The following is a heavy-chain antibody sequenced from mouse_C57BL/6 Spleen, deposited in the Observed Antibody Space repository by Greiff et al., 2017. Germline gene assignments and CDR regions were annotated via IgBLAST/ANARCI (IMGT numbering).Heavy chain of an antibody. D-gene: IGHD1-1*01. J-gene: IGHJ4*01. V-gene: IGHV1-64*01. CDR2: IHPNSGST. Sequence: QVQLQQSGAELVKPGASVKLSCKASGYTFTSYWMHWVKQRPGQGLEWIGMIHPNSGSTNYNEKFKSKATLTVDKSSSTAYMQLSSLTSEDSAVYYCVAPYYYGSSYDAMDYWGQGTSVTVSS. CDR3: VAPYYYGSSYDAMDY. CDR1: GYTFTSYW.